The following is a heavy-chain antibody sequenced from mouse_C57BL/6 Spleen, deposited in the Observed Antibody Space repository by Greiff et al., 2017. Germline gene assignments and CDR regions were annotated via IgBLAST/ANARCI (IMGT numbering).Heavy chain of an antibody. D-gene: IGHD2-5*01. CDR3: ASSYSNYEDAMDY. CDR1: GFTFSDYY. V-gene: IGHV5-12*01. CDR2: ISNGGGST. Sequence: EVQGVESGGGLVQPGGSLKLSCAASGFTFSDYYMYWVRQTPEERLEWVAYISNGGGSTYYPDTVKGRFTISRDNAKNTLYLQMSRLKSEDTAMYYCASSYSNYEDAMDYWGQGTSVTVSS. J-gene: IGHJ4*01.